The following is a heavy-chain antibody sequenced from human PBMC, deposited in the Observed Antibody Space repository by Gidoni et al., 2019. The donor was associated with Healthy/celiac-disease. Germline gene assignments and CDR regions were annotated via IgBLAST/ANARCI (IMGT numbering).Heavy chain of an antibody. J-gene: IGHJ4*02. V-gene: IGHV3-23*01. CDR1: GFTFSRFS. CDR2: IRGSGSST. Sequence: EVQLFEFGGGLVQPARSLRPPCAALGFTFSRFSMGWVCQGPGNGLEWVSAIRGSGSSTYYADSVKGRYTISRDNSKNTLYLQMNSLRAEDTAVYYCAKDPRMGGKFGVVFSPDYWGQGTLVTVSS. D-gene: IGHD3-3*01. CDR3: AKDPRMGGKFGVVFSPDY.